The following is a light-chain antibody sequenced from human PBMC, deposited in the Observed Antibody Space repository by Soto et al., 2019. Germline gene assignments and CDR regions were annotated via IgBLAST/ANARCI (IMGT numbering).Light chain of an antibody. CDR2: DAS. CDR3: QQRSNWPPAT. J-gene: IGKJ2*01. V-gene: IGKV3-11*01. CDR1: QSVSSY. Sequence: EIVLTQSPATLSLSPGERATLSCRASQSVSSYLAWYQQKPGQAPRLLIYDASNRATGIPARFSGGGSATDFPLTISSLEPEDFAVYYCQQRSNWPPATFGQGTKLELK.